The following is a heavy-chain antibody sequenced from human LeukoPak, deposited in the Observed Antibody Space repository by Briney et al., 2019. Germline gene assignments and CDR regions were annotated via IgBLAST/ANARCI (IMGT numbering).Heavy chain of an antibody. CDR2: IYHSGST. CDR3: ARDGGGMAPHYYYYHLDV. J-gene: IGHJ6*03. Sequence: SETLAVTCSVTCGSIRSDTYYWAWIRQAPRNGLEWIGRIYHSGSTLYTPSLQTRVPISIDTARTQFSLFLTSVTAADTAVYYCARDGGGMAPHYYYYHLDVWGAGTTVSVSS. D-gene: IGHD3-16*01. V-gene: IGHV4-39*07. CDR1: CGSIRSDTYY.